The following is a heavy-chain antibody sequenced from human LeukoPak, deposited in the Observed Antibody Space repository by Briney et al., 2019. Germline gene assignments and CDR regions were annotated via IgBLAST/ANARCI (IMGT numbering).Heavy chain of an antibody. D-gene: IGHD3-22*01. V-gene: IGHV4-38-2*02. Sequence: SETLSLTCTVSGNSISSGYYWDWIRQPPGKGLEWIGYIYYSGSTYYNPSLKSRVTISVDTSKNQFSLKLSSVTAADTAVYYCARVIWYYYDTSAYFFDYWGQGILVTVSS. CDR1: GNSISSGYY. CDR2: IYYSGST. J-gene: IGHJ4*02. CDR3: ARVIWYYYDTSAYFFDY.